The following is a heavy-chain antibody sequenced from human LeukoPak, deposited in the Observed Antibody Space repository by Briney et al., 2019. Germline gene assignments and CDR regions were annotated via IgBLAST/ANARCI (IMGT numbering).Heavy chain of an antibody. J-gene: IGHJ6*02. CDR2: ISSSSSYI. CDR3: ARDGPVYYYYYGMDV. CDR1: GFTFSNYS. V-gene: IGHV3-21*01. Sequence: GGSLRLSCAASGFTFSNYSMNWVRQAPGKGLEWVSSISSSSSYIYYADSVKGRFTISRDNAENSLYLQMNSLRAEDTAVYYCARDGPVYYYYYGMDVWGQGTTVTVSS.